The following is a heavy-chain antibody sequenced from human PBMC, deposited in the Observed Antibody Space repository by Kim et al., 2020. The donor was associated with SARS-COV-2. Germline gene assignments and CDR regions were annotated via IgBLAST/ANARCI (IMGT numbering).Heavy chain of an antibody. CDR2: ISYSGNT. CDR3: ARDGRAGYNWFDP. Sequence: SEILSLTCSVSGGSIDSGNYYWSWIRPHTGKGLEWIGSISYSGNTYYTLSLKSRLTMSLDTSQNPFSLKMTSVTAADTAVYFCARDGRAGYNWFDPWGQGTLVTVSS. V-gene: IGHV4-31*03. D-gene: IGHD2-15*01. CDR1: GGSIDSGNYY. J-gene: IGHJ5*02.